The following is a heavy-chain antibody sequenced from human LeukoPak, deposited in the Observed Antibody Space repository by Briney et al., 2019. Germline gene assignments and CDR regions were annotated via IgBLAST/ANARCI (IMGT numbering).Heavy chain of an antibody. Sequence: GGSLRLSCAASGCTFSSYSMHWVRQARCKGLEGVSGSSGSSSYIYYGDSVKGRFTISRDNAKNSLYLQMNSLRAEDTAVYYCASGRVGSYYYGMDVWGQGTTVTVSS. V-gene: IGHV3-21*01. CDR2: SSGSSSYI. J-gene: IGHJ6*02. CDR1: GCTFSSYS. CDR3: ASGRVGSYYYGMDV. D-gene: IGHD3-16*01.